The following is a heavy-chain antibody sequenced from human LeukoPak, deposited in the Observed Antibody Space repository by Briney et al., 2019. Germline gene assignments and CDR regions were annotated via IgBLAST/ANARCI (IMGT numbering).Heavy chain of an antibody. CDR3: ARGDFRTSAWYADY. CDR2: ISSSSSYI. Sequence: GGSLRLSCAASGFTLSNYGMHWVRQAPGKGLEWVSSISSSSSYIYYADSMKGRFTISRDSAKNSLYLQMNSLRAEDTAVYYCARGDFRTSAWYADYWGQGTLVTVSS. CDR1: GFTLSNYG. V-gene: IGHV3-21*01. J-gene: IGHJ4*02. D-gene: IGHD6-19*01.